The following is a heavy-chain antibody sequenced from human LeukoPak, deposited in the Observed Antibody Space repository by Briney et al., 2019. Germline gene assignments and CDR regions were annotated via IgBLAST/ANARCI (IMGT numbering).Heavy chain of an antibody. CDR2: INHSGST. Sequence: ASETLSLTCAVYGGSSSGYYWSWIRQPPGKGLEWIGEINHSGSTNYNPSLKSRVTISVDTSKNQFSLKLSSVTAADTAVYYCARGGYDILTGYPNNWFDPWGQGTLVTVSS. V-gene: IGHV4-34*01. D-gene: IGHD3-9*01. CDR1: GGSSSGYY. CDR3: ARGGYDILTGYPNNWFDP. J-gene: IGHJ5*02.